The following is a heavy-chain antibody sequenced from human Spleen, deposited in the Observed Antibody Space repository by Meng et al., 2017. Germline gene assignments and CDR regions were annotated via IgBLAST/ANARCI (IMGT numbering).Heavy chain of an antibody. D-gene: IGHD6-13*01. J-gene: IGHJ6*02. Sequence: GESLKISCAASGLTFDRYAMHWVRQGPGKGLEWVAVISYDGSNKYYGDSVKGRITISRDNSKNTLYLQMNSLRAEDTALYYCAGGPEGSSSSHPSYYYYYYAMDFWGQGTMVTVSS. CDR3: AGGPEGSSSSHPSYYYYYYAMDF. V-gene: IGHV3-30*01. CDR1: GLTFDRYA. CDR2: ISYDGSNK.